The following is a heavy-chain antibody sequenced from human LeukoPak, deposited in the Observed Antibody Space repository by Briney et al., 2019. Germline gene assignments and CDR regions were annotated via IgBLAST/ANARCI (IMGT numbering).Heavy chain of an antibody. D-gene: IGHD4-23*01. CDR3: ARDPVTTGVTPGFDY. V-gene: IGHV3-30*04. Sequence: GRSLRLSCAACGFTFSSYAMHGVRQAPGKGLEWVAVISYGGSNKYYADSVKGRFTSSRDNSKTTLYLQMNSLRAEDTAVYYCARDPVTTGVTPGFDYWGQGTLVTVS. CDR2: ISYGGSNK. CDR1: GFTFSSYA. J-gene: IGHJ4*02.